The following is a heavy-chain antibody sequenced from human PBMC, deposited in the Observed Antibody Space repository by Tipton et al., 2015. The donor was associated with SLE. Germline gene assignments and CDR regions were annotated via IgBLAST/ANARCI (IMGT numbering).Heavy chain of an antibody. Sequence: TLSLSCDVSGFSISRGYYWGWIRQPPGKGLEWIGSIYQSGNTYYNPSLKSRISMSTDTFKNQVFLRLSSVTAADTAVYYCARLDYDDNCYYMPYFDYWGHGILVTVSS. CDR1: GFSISRGYY. D-gene: IGHD3-22*01. CDR2: IYQSGNT. J-gene: IGHJ4*03. CDR3: ARLDYDDNCYYMPYFDY. V-gene: IGHV4-38-2*01.